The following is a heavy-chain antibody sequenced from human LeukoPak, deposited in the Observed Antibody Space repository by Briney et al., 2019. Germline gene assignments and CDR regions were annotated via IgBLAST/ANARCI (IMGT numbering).Heavy chain of an antibody. CDR2: IYYSGST. CDR3: ARLVDSSGYSLQN. V-gene: IGHV4-59*12. CDR1: GGSISSYY. Sequence: SETLSLTCTVSGGSISSYYWSWIRQPPGKGLEWIGYIYYSGSTNYNPSLKSRVTISVDTSKNQFSLKLGSVTAADTAVYYCARLVDSSGYSLQNWGQGTLVTVSS. J-gene: IGHJ1*01. D-gene: IGHD3-22*01.